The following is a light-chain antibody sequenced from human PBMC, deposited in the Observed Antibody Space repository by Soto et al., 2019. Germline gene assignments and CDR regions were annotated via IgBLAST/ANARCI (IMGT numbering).Light chain of an antibody. CDR3: QQYNNWPRT. J-gene: IGKJ1*01. CDR1: QSIGRN. CDR2: DAS. V-gene: IGKV3-15*01. Sequence: ETVMTQSPATLSVSPGERAALSCRASQSIGRNLAWYQQKPGQAPRLLIYDASSRTTEFPAWFSGSGSGTEFTLSISSLQSEDFAVYYCQQYNNWPRTFGPGTKVEIK.